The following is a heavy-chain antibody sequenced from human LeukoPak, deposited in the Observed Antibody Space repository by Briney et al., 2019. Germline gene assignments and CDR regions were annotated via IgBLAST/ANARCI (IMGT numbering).Heavy chain of an antibody. J-gene: IGHJ5*02. CDR3: ARDAPQVPAAGVLAS. CDR2: MYSRGDT. CDR1: GFTVSDNY. V-gene: IGHV3-53*01. D-gene: IGHD6-13*01. Sequence: GGSLTLSCAASGFTVSDNYMSWVRQAPGKGLEWVSVMYSRGDTYYANSVKGRFNFSRDISKNTLYLQMNGLRIEDTAMYYCARDAPQVPAAGVLASWGQGTLVIVSS.